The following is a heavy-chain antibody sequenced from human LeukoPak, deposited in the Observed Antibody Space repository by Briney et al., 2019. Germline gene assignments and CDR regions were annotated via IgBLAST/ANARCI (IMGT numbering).Heavy chain of an antibody. D-gene: IGHD5-18*01. V-gene: IGHV3-30*02. CDR3: ARGAQGYSYTSDI. CDR1: GFTFTTYG. J-gene: IGHJ3*02. Sequence: GGSLRLSCVASGFTFTTYGMHWVRQAPGKGLEWVTFIRYDGSNKYYADFVKGRFTISRDNSKNTLYLQMNSLRAEDTAVYYCARGAQGYSYTSDIWGQGTMVTVSS. CDR2: IRYDGSNK.